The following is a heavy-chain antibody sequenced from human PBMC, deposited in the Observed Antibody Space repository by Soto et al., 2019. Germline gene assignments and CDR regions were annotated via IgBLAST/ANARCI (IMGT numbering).Heavy chain of an antibody. J-gene: IGHJ6*02. CDR3: ATRGGGVVVVAATLYYYGMDV. CDR2: IIPIFGTA. D-gene: IGHD2-15*01. CDR1: GGTFSSYA. V-gene: IGHV1-69*01. Sequence: QVQLVQSGAEVKKPGSSVKVSCKASGGTFSSYAISWVRQAPGQGLEWMGGIIPIFGTANYAQKFQGRVTITADESTSTAYMGLSSLGSEDTALYYCATRGGGVVVVAATLYYYGMDVWGQGTTVTVSS.